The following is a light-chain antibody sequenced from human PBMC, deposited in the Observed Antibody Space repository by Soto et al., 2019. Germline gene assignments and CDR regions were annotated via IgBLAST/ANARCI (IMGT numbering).Light chain of an antibody. CDR2: EVS. CDR1: SGDVGGYNY. V-gene: IGLV2-8*01. J-gene: IGLJ1*01. CDR3: SSYAGSNNLGV. Sequence: QSVLTQPPSPSGAPGQSVPISCTGTSGDVGGYNYVSWYQQHPGKAPKLMIYEVSKRPSGVPDRFSGSKSGNTASLTVSGLQAEDEADYYCSSYAGSNNLGVFGTGTKVTVL.